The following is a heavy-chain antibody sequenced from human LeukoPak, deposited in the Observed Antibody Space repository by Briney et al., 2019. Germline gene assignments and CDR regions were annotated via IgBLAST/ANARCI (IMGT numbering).Heavy chain of an antibody. CDR2: ISGSGGST. CDR3: AITYYDILTGYQSGFDY. J-gene: IGHJ4*02. Sequence: GGSLRLSCAASGFTFSSYAMSWVRQAPGKGLEWVSAISGSGGSTYYADSVKGRFTISRDNSKNTLYLQMNSLRPEDTAVYYCAITYYDILTGYQSGFDYWGQGTLVTVSS. V-gene: IGHV3-23*01. D-gene: IGHD3-9*01. CDR1: GFTFSSYA.